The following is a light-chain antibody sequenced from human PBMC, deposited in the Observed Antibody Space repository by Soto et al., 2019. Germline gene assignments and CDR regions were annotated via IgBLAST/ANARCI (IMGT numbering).Light chain of an antibody. J-gene: IGLJ1*01. CDR1: SSDVGGYNY. Sequence: QSALTQPASVSGSPGQSITISCTGTSSDVGGYNYVSWYQQHPGKAPKLMIYEVSNRPSGVSNRFSGSKSGNTASLTISGLRAEDEAAYYCSSYTSSSTLVFGTGPKLTVL. CDR2: EVS. CDR3: SSYTSSSTLV. V-gene: IGLV2-14*01.